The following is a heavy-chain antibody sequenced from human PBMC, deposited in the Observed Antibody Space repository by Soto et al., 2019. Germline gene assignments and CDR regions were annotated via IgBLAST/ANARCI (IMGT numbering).Heavy chain of an antibody. V-gene: IGHV3-7*01. Sequence: GGSLRLSCEASGITLSNYWMSWVRQAPGKGLEWVANIKQDGSEKKYVDSVKGRFTISRDNAKNSLYLQMNSLRAEDMAVYYCAREYSSAWLIDYWGQGTLVTVSS. CDR3: AREYSSAWLIDY. CDR2: IKQDGSEK. CDR1: GITLSNYW. D-gene: IGHD6-19*01. J-gene: IGHJ4*02.